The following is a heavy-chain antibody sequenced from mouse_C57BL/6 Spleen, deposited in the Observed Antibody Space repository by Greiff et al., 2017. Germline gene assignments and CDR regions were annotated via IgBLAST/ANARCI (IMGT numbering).Heavy chain of an antibody. Sequence: QVQLQQSGAGLMQPAASVKLSCKATGFSFTGYWIEWVKQRPGHGLEWIGEILPGSGSTNYNEKFKGKATFTADTSSNTAYMQLSRLTTEDSAIYYCAGQLRGYAMDYWGQGTSVTVSA. J-gene: IGHJ4*01. CDR1: GFSFTGYW. V-gene: IGHV1-9*01. D-gene: IGHD1-1*01. CDR2: ILPGSGST. CDR3: AGQLRGYAMDY.